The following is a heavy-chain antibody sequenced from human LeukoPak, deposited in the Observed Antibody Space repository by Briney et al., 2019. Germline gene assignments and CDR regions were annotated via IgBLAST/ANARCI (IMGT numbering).Heavy chain of an antibody. CDR1: GYTFTSYG. V-gene: IGHV1-18*01. J-gene: IGHJ4*02. D-gene: IGHD6-19*01. CDR2: ISAYNGNT. Sequence: ASVTVSCTSSGYTFTSYGISWVRQAPGQGLEWMGWISAYNGNTNYAQKLQGRVTMTTDTSTSTAYMELRSLRSDDTAVYYCAREVAAHFDYWGQGTLVTVSS. CDR3: AREVAAHFDY.